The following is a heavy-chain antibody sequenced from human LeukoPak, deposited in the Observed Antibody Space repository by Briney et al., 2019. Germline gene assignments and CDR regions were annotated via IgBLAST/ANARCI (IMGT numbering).Heavy chain of an antibody. J-gene: IGHJ3*02. CDR1: GFTLSSFW. V-gene: IGHV3-7*01. Sequence: GGSLRLSCAASGFTLSSFWMSWVRQAPGKGLEWVANIKRDGSDKNYVDPVKGRFTISRDNAKNSLYLDMSSLRVDDTAVYYCARGQKKTAMVTRDGFDIWGQGTMVTVSS. CDR2: IKRDGSDK. D-gene: IGHD2-2*01. CDR3: ARGQKKTAMVTRDGFDI.